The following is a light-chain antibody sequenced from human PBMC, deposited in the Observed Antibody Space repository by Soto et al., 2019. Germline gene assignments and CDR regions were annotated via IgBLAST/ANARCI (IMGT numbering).Light chain of an antibody. CDR2: DAS. V-gene: IGKV1-5*01. CDR1: QSVTSR. Sequence: DIQMTQSPSTLSASLGDRVTITCRASQSVTSRLAYVAWYQQKPGKATNLLIFDASKLKSGVPSRFSGSGSGTEFALTISSLQPDDFATYYCQQYYSYSSWTFGQGTKVEVK. J-gene: IGKJ1*01. CDR3: QQYYSYSSWT.